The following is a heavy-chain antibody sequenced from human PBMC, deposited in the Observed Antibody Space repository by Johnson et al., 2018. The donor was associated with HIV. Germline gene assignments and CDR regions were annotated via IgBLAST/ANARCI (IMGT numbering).Heavy chain of an antibody. CDR1: GFTFSLYN. CDR3: AREKELRELVGANSNAFDI. Sequence: VQLVESGGGLVQPAWSPRLSCAASGFTFSLYNMNWVRQAPGKGLEWISYISSSGSTIYYADSVKGRFTISRDNAKNSLYLQMNSLRAEDTAVYYCAREKELRELVGANSNAFDIWGQGTMVTVSS. V-gene: IGHV3-48*04. D-gene: IGHD1-26*01. J-gene: IGHJ3*02. CDR2: ISSSGSTI.